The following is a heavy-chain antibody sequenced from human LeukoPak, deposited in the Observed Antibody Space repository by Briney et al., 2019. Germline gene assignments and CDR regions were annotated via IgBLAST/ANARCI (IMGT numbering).Heavy chain of an antibody. J-gene: IGHJ3*02. D-gene: IGHD3-10*01. CDR2: IYYSGST. CDR3: ARLPMVRGVINAFDI. Sequence: SETLSLTCTVSGGSISSYYRSWIRQPPGKGLEWIGYIYYSGSTNYNPSLKSRVTISVDTSKNQFSLKLSSVTAADTAVYYCARLPMVRGVINAFDIWGQGTMVTVSS. V-gene: IGHV4-59*01. CDR1: GGSISSYY.